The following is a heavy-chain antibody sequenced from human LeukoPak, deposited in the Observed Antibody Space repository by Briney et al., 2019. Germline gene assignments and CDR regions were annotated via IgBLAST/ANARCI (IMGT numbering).Heavy chain of an antibody. D-gene: IGHD6-6*01. CDR3: ARDPLGYSSSSWNYYYMDV. J-gene: IGHJ6*03. CDR1: GGSISSYY. V-gene: IGHV4-59*01. CDR2: THYTGST. Sequence: SETLSLTCTVSGGSISSYYWSWIRQPPGKGLEWIGYTHYTGSTSVNPSLKSRVTISVDTSKNQFSLKVSSVTAADTAVYYCARDPLGYSSSSWNYYYMDVWGKGTTVTVSS.